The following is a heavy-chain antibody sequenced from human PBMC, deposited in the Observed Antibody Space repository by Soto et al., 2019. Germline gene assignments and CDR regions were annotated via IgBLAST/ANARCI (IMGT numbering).Heavy chain of an antibody. CDR1: GFIFSNFG. J-gene: IGHJ4*02. CDR3: ARGLRSVLDY. D-gene: IGHD6-6*01. Sequence: LRLSCVASGFIFSNFGMHWVRQAPGKGLEWVAVISSDEKIKQYADSVRGRFAISRDNSKNTLYLQMTSLRAEDTAIYYCARGLRSVLDYWGQGTLVTVSS. CDR2: ISSDEKIK. V-gene: IGHV3-33*01.